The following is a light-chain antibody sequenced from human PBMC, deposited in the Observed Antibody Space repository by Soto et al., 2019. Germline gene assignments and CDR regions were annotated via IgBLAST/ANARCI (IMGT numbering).Light chain of an antibody. V-gene: IGKV3-15*01. CDR1: QSVSSN. J-gene: IGKJ3*01. CDR3: QQYNNWPDFT. CDR2: GAS. Sequence: EIVMTQSPATLSVSPGERATLSCRASQSVSSNLAWYQLKPGQAPRLLIYGASTRATGIPARFSGSGSGTEFTLTISSLQSEDFAVYYCQQYNNWPDFTFGPGTKVDIK.